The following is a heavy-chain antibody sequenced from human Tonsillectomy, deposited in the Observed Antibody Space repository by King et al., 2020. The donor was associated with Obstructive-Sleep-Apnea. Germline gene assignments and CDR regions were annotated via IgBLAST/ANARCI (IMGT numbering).Heavy chain of an antibody. CDR1: GFTFSSYA. V-gene: IGHV3-23*04. CDR3: AKDGGPWVEERGFDY. CDR2: ISGSGGRT. Sequence: EVQLVESGGGLVQPGGSLRLSCAASGFTFSSYAMSWVRQAPGKGLEWVSGISGSGGRTYYADSVKGRFTISRDNSKNTLYLQMNSLRAEDTAVYYCAKDGGPWVEERGFDYWGQGTLVTVSS. D-gene: IGHD3-16*01. J-gene: IGHJ4*02.